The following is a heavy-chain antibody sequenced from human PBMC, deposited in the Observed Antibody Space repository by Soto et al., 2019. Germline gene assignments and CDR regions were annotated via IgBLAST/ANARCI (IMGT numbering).Heavy chain of an antibody. CDR2: INAGNGNT. J-gene: IGHJ5*02. Sequence: ASVKVSCKASGYTFTSYAMHWVRQAPGQRLEWMGWINAGNGNTKYSQKFQGRVTITRDTSASTAYMELSSLRSEDTAVYYCARDHDFWSGYYTGSFDPWGQGTLVTVSS. D-gene: IGHD3-3*01. V-gene: IGHV1-3*01. CDR1: GYTFTSYA. CDR3: ARDHDFWSGYYTGSFDP.